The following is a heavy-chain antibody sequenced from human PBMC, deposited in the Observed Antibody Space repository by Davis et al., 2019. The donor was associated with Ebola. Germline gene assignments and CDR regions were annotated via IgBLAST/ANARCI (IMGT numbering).Heavy chain of an antibody. CDR3: ARDKAQSYHGSPAYNYYYSGVDV. V-gene: IGHV4-39*07. J-gene: IGHJ6*02. Sequence: SETLSLTCTVSGGSITSIRYFWGWIRQPPRKGLEWIGSIPYSGSTYFTPSLASRLTISIDTSKNQFSLTLTSVTAADTAMYFCARDKAQSYHGSPAYNYYYSGVDVWGQGTTVIVSS. CDR2: IPYSGST. D-gene: IGHD3-16*01. CDR1: GGSITSIRYF.